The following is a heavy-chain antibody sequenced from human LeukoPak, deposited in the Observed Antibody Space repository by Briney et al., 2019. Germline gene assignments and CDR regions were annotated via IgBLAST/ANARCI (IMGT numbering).Heavy chain of an antibody. CDR2: IKQDGSEK. D-gene: IGHD3-9*01. CDR3: ARESRTAPYYDILTGRDAFDI. V-gene: IGHV3-7*01. CDR1: GFTFSSYG. Sequence: GGSLRLSCAASGFTFSSYGMHWVRQAPGKGLEWVANIKQDGSEKYYVDSVKGRFTISRDNAKNSLYLQMNSLRAEDTAVYYCARESRTAPYYDILTGRDAFDIWGQGTMVTVSS. J-gene: IGHJ3*02.